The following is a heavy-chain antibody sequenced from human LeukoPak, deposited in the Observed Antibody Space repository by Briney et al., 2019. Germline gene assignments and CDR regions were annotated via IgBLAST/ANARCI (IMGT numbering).Heavy chain of an antibody. D-gene: IGHD3-10*01. J-gene: IGHJ6*02. Sequence: PGGSLRLSCAASGFTFSDYYMSWIRQAPGKGLEWVSYISSSGSTIYYADSVRGRFTISRDNAKNSLYLQMNSLRAEDTAVYYCARDGGRKRSSMVRGVIYYYGMDVWGQGTTVTVSS. CDR1: GFTFSDYY. V-gene: IGHV3-11*01. CDR3: ARDGGRKRSSMVRGVIYYYGMDV. CDR2: ISSSGSTI.